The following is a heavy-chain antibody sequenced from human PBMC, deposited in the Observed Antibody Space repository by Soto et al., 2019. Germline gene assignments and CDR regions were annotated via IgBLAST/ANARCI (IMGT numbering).Heavy chain of an antibody. D-gene: IGHD4-17*01. Sequence: RLSCAASGFTFSSYAMHWVRQAPGKGLEWVAVISYDGSNKYYADSVKGRFTISRDNSKNTLYLQMNSLRAEDTAVYYCARAAPSSTVTSLDYWGQGTLVTVSS. CDR1: GFTFSSYA. CDR3: ARAAPSSTVTSLDY. J-gene: IGHJ4*02. V-gene: IGHV3-30-3*01. CDR2: ISYDGSNK.